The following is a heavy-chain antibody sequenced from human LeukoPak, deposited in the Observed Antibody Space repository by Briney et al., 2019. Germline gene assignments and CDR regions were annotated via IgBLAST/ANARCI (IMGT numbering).Heavy chain of an antibody. CDR3: AREEQSHAFDI. V-gene: IGHV3-33*01. D-gene: IGHD6-19*01. CDR1: GFTFSSYG. CDR2: IWYDGSNK. J-gene: IGHJ3*02. Sequence: GGSLRLSCAASGFTFSSYGMHWVRQAPGKGLEWVAVIWYDGSNKYYADSVKGRFTISRDNSKNTLYLQMNSLRAEGTAVYYCAREEQSHAFDIWGQGTMVTVSS.